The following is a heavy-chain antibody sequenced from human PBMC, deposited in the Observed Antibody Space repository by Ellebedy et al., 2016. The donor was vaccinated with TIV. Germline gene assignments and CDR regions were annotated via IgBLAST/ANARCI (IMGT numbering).Heavy chain of an antibody. CDR1: GFTFSSYS. Sequence: GGSLRLSCAASGFTFSSYSMNWVRQAPGKGLEWVSSISSSSSYIYYADSVKGRFTISRDNAKNSLYLQMNSLRAEDTAVYYCARDHGYGDYGGEFDYWGQGTLVTVSS. V-gene: IGHV3-21*01. CDR2: ISSSSSYI. CDR3: ARDHGYGDYGGEFDY. D-gene: IGHD4-17*01. J-gene: IGHJ4*02.